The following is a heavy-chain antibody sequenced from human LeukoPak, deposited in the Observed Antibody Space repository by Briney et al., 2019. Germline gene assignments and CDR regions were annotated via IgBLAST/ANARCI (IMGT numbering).Heavy chain of an antibody. CDR1: GGSISSCY. Sequence: SETLSLTCTVSGGSISSCYWSWIRQPAGKGLEWIGRIYTSGSTNCNPSLKSRVTMSVDTSKNHFSLKLSSVTAADTAVYYCAVNYGDDAFDIWGQGTMVTVSS. V-gene: IGHV4-4*07. J-gene: IGHJ3*02. CDR2: IYTSGST. D-gene: IGHD4-17*01. CDR3: AVNYGDDAFDI.